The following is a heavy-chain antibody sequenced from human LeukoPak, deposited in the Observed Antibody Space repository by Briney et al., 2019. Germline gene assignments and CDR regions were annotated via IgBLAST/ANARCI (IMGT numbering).Heavy chain of an antibody. CDR1: GYTFTGYY. J-gene: IGHJ6*03. CDR3: AREMGQENCTNGVCYLGSYYMDV. D-gene: IGHD2-8*01. CDR2: INPNSGGT. Sequence: ASVKVSCKASGYTFTGYYMHWVRQAPGQGLEWMGRINPNSGGTNYAQKFQGRVTMTRDTSISTAYMELSRLRSDDTAVYYCAREMGQENCTNGVCYLGSYYMDVWGKGTTVTVSS. V-gene: IGHV1-2*02.